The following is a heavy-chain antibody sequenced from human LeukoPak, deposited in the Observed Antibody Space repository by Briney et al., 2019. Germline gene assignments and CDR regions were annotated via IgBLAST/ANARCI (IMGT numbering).Heavy chain of an antibody. CDR2: INHSGST. J-gene: IGHJ4*02. Sequence: PSETLSLTCAVHGGSFSGYYWSWIRQPPGKGLEWIGEINHSGSTNYNPSLKSRVTISVDTSKNQFSQKLTSVTAADTAVYYCARPLSGGSCFAGWGQGTLVTVSS. V-gene: IGHV4-34*01. D-gene: IGHD2-15*01. CDR1: GGSFSGYY. CDR3: ARPLSGGSCFAG.